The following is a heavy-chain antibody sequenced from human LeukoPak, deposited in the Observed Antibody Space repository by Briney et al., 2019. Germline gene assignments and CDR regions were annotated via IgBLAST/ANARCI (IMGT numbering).Heavy chain of an antibody. V-gene: IGHV4-38-2*02. CDR1: AYSISSDYC. CDR2: ICHSGST. Sequence: SETLSLTCTVSAYSISSDYCWGWIRQPPGKGLEWIGSICHSGSTYYNPSLKSRVTMSVDTSKNQFSLKLSSVTAADTAVYYCARGYYDSSGYSTGWFDPWGQGTLVTVSS. D-gene: IGHD3-22*01. CDR3: ARGYYDSSGYSTGWFDP. J-gene: IGHJ5*02.